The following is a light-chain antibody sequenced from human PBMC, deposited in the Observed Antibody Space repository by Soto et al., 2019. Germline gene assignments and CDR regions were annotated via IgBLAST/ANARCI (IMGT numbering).Light chain of an antibody. V-gene: IGKV3-20*01. CDR2: GAS. J-gene: IGKJ4*01. Sequence: EIVLTQSPGTLSLSSGERATLSCRASESVRSNYLAWYQQKPGQAPMLLIYGASSRATGIPDRFGGSGSGTDFTLTISRLEPEDFGVYYCQQYASSPLTFGGGNKVEIK. CDR1: ESVRSNY. CDR3: QQYASSPLT.